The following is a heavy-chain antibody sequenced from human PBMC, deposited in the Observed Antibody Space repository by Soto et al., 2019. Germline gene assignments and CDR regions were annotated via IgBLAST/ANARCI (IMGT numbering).Heavy chain of an antibody. CDR1: GYTFTVYY. V-gene: IGHV1-2*02. D-gene: IGHD6-19*01. CDR3: ASAAVTGTAGLDF. CDR2: INPKSGGT. Sequence: ASVKVSCKASGYTFTVYYMHWVRQAPGQGLEWMGWINPKSGGTMYPQKFQGRVTMTWDTSISTAYMELSRLTSDDTAVYYCASAAVTGTAGLDFWGQGTQVTVSS. J-gene: IGHJ4*02.